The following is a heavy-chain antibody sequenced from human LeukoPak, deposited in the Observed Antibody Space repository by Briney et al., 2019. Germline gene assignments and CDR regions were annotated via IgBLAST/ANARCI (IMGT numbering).Heavy chain of an antibody. D-gene: IGHD6-19*01. CDR2: THRSGDT. Sequence: SETLSLTCAVYGVSISSDNWWTWVRQPPGKGLEWIGETHRSGDTKYNPSLNGRVTISVDTSKNQFSLKLSSVTAADTAVYYCVCSGYRSGWRIDYWGRGTLVIVSS. J-gene: IGHJ4*02. CDR3: VCSGYRSGWRIDY. CDR1: GVSISSDNW. V-gene: IGHV4-4*02.